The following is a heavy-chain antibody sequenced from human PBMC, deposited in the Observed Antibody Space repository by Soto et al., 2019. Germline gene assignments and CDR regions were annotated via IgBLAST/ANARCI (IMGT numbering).Heavy chain of an antibody. D-gene: IGHD1-26*01. Sequence: PSETLSLTCTVSGAFLNNFFWSWIRQTPGKGLEWIGYVSQGGAAAYLAEGETTGYNPSLESRATISVDTSKNQFSLKLSSVTAADTAVYYCAREGNGFSGSYPRFGVHVFDYWGQGTLVTVSS. CDR1: GAFLNNFF. CDR3: AREGNGFSGSYPRFGVHVFDY. CDR2: VSQGGAAAYLAEGETT. V-gene: IGHV4-59*01. J-gene: IGHJ4*02.